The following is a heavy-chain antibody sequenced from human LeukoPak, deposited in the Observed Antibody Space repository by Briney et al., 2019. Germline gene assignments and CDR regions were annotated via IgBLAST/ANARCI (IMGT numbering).Heavy chain of an antibody. CDR2: IRYDGSNK. D-gene: IGHD1-26*01. Sequence: GGSLRLSCAASGFIFSSYGMHWVRQAPGKGLEWVAFIRYDGSNKYYADSVKGRFTISRDNSKNTMYLQMNSLRAEDTAVYYCAKDRSGSYSQGLDYWGQGTLVTVSS. CDR3: AKDRSGSYSQGLDY. CDR1: GFIFSSYG. J-gene: IGHJ4*02. V-gene: IGHV3-30*02.